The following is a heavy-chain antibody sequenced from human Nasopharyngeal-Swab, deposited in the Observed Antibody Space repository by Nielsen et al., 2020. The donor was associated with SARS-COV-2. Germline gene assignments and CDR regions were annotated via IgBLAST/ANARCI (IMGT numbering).Heavy chain of an antibody. V-gene: IGHV3-30*19. CDR2: IWYDGSNK. D-gene: IGHD4-17*01. CDR1: GFTFSSYG. J-gene: IGHJ4*02. Sequence: GESLKISCAASGFTFSSYGMHWVRQAPGKGLEWVAVIWYDGSNKYYADSVKGRFTISRDNSKNTLYLQMNSLRAEDTAVYYCARGDTVTILTHFGYWGQGTLVTVSS. CDR3: ARGDTVTILTHFGY.